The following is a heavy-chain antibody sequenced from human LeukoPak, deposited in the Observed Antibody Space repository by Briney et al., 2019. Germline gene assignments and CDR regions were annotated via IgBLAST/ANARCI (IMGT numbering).Heavy chain of an antibody. CDR3: AREYDFWSGYSH. V-gene: IGHV1-69*04. CDR1: GGTFSSYA. J-gene: IGHJ4*02. CDR2: IIPIFGIA. D-gene: IGHD3-3*01. Sequence: SVKVSCKASGGTFSSYAIRWGRRAPGQGVEWMGRIIPIFGIANYAQKFQGRVTITADKSTSTAYMELSSLRSEDTAVYYCAREYDFWSGYSHWGQGTLVTVSS.